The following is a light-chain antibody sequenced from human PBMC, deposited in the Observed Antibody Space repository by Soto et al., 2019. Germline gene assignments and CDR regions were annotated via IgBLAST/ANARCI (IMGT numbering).Light chain of an antibody. CDR1: SSNIGNNY. CDR2: KSN. V-gene: IGLV1-47*01. J-gene: IGLJ3*02. CDR3: AAWDDSLSGWV. Sequence: QSELTQPPSASGTPGQTVTISCSGSSSNIGNNYVYWYQQVPGTAPKLLMYKSNLRPSGVPDRFSGSKSGTSASLAISGLRSEDEADYHCAAWDDSLSGWVFGGGTQLTVL.